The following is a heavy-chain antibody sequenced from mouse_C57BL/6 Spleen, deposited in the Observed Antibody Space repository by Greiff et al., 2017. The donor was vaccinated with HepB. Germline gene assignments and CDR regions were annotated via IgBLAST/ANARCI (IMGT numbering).Heavy chain of an antibody. D-gene: IGHD1-1*01. CDR2: IFPGSGST. CDR1: GYTFTDYY. V-gene: IGHV1-75*01. Sequence: VQLKESGPELVKPGASVKISCKASGYTFTDYYINWVKQRPGQGLEWIGWIFPGSGSTYYNEKFKGKATLTVDKSSSTAYMLLSSLTSEDSAVYFCARSFYYGSSYDDYWGQGTTLTVSS. J-gene: IGHJ2*01. CDR3: ARSFYYGSSYDDY.